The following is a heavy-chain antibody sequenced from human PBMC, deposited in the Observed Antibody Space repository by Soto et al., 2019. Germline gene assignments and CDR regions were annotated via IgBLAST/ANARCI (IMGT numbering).Heavy chain of an antibody. V-gene: IGHV1-18*01. J-gene: IGHJ6*02. CDR2: ISGYNGNT. CDR3: ASDGTYGDYVRYDGMDV. CDR1: GYTFTNYG. Sequence: QVQLVQYGVEVKKPGASVKVSCKASGYTFTNYGITWVRQAPGQGLEWMGWISGYNGNTNYAQKLQGRVTMTTDTSTNTAYMELRSLRSDDTAVYYCASDGTYGDYVRYDGMDVWGQGTTVTVSS. D-gene: IGHD4-17*01.